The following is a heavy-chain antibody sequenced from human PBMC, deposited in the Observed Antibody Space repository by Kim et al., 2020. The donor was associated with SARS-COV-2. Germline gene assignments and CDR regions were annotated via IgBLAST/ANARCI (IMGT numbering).Heavy chain of an antibody. Sequence: ASVKVSCKASGYTFTSYAMNWVRQAPGQGLEWMGWINTNTGNPTYAQGFTGRFVFSLDTSVTTAYLQISSLKAEDTAVYYCASPPRYCTRTTCTLPADYWGQGTLVTVSS. J-gene: IGHJ4*02. CDR2: INTNTGNP. CDR3: ASPPRYCTRTTCTLPADY. D-gene: IGHD2-2*01. V-gene: IGHV7-4-1*02. CDR1: GYTFTSYA.